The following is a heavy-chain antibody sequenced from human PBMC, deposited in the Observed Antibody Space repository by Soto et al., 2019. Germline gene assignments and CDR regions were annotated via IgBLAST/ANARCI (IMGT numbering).Heavy chain of an antibody. CDR2: ISDYGST. D-gene: IGHD5-18*01. J-gene: IGHJ5*01. CDR1: GFTVRSNY. CDR3: GRGPQSLEPAMVRPYYYS. Sequence: VGSRRLSCAASGFTVRSNYMNWVRQAPGKGLEWVSVISDYGSTYYADSVKGRFTISRDKSKNTLYLQMNSLRAEDTAVYYCGRGPQSLEPAMVRPYYYSRCQRTLVTVSA. V-gene: IGHV3-53*01.